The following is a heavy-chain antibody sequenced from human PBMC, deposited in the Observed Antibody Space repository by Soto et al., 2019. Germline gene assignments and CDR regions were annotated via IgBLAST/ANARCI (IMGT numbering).Heavy chain of an antibody. V-gene: IGHV1-58*01. CDR1: GFTFTSSA. J-gene: IGHJ6*02. CDR3: AAHYYDFWSGYYADGMDV. Sequence: SVKVYCKASGFTFTSSAVQWVRQARGQRLEWIGWIVVGSGNTNYAQKFQERVTITRDMSTSTAYMELSSLRSEDTAVYYCAAHYYDFWSGYYADGMDVWGPGTTVTVSS. D-gene: IGHD3-3*01. CDR2: IVVGSGNT.